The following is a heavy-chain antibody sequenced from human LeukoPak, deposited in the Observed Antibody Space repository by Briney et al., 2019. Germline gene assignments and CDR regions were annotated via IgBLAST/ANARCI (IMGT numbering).Heavy chain of an antibody. CDR2: IYTSGST. Sequence: PSQTLSLTCTVSGGSISSTSYYWTWIRQPAGKGLEWIGHIYTSGSTSYNPSLKSRLTLSVDTSKNQFSLKLSSVTAADTAVYYCARPAYCSSTSCSTDAFDIWGQGTMVTVSS. D-gene: IGHD2-2*01. V-gene: IGHV4-61*09. J-gene: IGHJ3*02. CDR1: GGSISSTSYY. CDR3: ARPAYCSSTSCSTDAFDI.